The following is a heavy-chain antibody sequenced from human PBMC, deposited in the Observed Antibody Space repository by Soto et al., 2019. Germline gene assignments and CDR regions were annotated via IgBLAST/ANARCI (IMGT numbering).Heavy chain of an antibody. D-gene: IGHD7-27*01. CDR2: IIPISSTT. J-gene: IGHJ6*02. CDR1: GGNFITFA. V-gene: IGHV1-69*01. CDR3: AKKLGIDPFGYYGLDV. Sequence: QVELVQSGAEVKKPGSSVKVSCKASGGNFITFAISWVRQAPGEGLEWMGEIIPISSTTKSAHKFQDRVTISADGSSCTVHMELSSLKSEDTAIYFCAKKLGIDPFGYYGLDVWGQGTTVTVPS.